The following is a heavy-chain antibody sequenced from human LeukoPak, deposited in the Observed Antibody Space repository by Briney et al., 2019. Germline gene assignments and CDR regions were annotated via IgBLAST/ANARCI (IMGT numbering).Heavy chain of an antibody. CDR2: ICYSGST. V-gene: IGHV4-61*01. Sequence: SETLSLTCTVSGGSVSSGSYYWGWIRQPPGKGLEWSGYICYSGSTNYNPSLTSRVTISVDTAKNQFSLKLSSVPAADTAVYSCARDTPGWRSGWYFDYWGQGTLVTVSS. D-gene: IGHD6-19*01. CDR1: GGSVSSGSYY. CDR3: ARDTPGWRSGWYFDY. J-gene: IGHJ4*02.